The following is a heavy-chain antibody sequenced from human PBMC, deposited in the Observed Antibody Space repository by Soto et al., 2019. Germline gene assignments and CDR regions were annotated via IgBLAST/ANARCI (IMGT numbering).Heavy chain of an antibody. D-gene: IGHD3-22*01. Sequence: GGSLRLSCAASGFTFSSYAMSWVRQAPGKGMEWVSVISGSGGSTYYADSVKGRFTISRDNSKNTLYLQMNSLRAEDTAMYYCANSKYYYDSSGWYYYYGMDVWGQGTTVTVSS. J-gene: IGHJ6*02. CDR3: ANSKYYYDSSGWYYYYGMDV. V-gene: IGHV3-23*01. CDR2: ISGSGGST. CDR1: GFTFSSYA.